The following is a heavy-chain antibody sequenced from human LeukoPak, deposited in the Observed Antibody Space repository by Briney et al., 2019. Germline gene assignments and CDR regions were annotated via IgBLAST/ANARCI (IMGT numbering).Heavy chain of an antibody. V-gene: IGHV1-2*02. CDR2: INPNSGGT. Sequence: ASVKVSCKASGYTFTDYCLHWVRQAPGQGLEWMGWINPNSGGTNYAQKFQDRVTMTGDPSISTAYMELSGLRSDDTAVYYCARAPAYSSSAILDFFHYWGQGTLVTVSS. CDR3: ARAPAYSSSAILDFFHY. J-gene: IGHJ4*02. CDR1: GYTFTDYC. D-gene: IGHD6-6*01.